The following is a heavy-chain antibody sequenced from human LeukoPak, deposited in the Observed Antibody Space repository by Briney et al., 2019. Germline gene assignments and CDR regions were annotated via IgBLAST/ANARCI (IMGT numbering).Heavy chain of an antibody. D-gene: IGHD3-10*02. V-gene: IGHV3-21*01. CDR2: ISRSSSFI. Sequence: GGSLRLSCVASGFTLSSYSMNWVRQAPGKGLEWVSSISRSSSFIYYADSVKGRFTISRENAKNSLYLQMNSLRAEDTAVYYCARVSMLFSYYYYMDVWGKGTTVTVSS. CDR1: GFTLSSYS. CDR3: ARVSMLFSYYYYMDV. J-gene: IGHJ6*03.